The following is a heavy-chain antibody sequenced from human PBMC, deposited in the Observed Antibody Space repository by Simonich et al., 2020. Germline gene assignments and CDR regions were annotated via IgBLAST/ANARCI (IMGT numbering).Heavy chain of an antibody. J-gene: IGHJ6*03. Sequence: EVQLVESGGGLVQPGGSLRLSCAASGFTFSSYWMSWVRQVPGKGLEWVANIKQDGSEKYYVDSVKGRFTISRDNAKNSLYLQMNGLRAEDTAVYYCARDGLGTAYYYYMDVWGKGTTVTVSS. CDR1: GFTFSSYW. V-gene: IGHV3-7*01. CDR3: ARDGLGTAYYYYMDV. CDR2: IKQDGSEK. D-gene: IGHD7-27*01.